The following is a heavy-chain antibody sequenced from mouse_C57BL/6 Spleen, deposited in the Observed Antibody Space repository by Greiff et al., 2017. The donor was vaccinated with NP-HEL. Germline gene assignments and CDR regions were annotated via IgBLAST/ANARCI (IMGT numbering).Heavy chain of an antibody. D-gene: IGHD2-5*01. CDR1: GYTFTSYW. Sequence: QVQLQQPGAELVRPGSSVKLSCKASGYTFTSYWMDWVRQTPGQGLEWIGNIYPSDSETHYNQKFKDKATLTVDQSSGTAYMQLSSLTSKDSAVYYCARRHSNYYAMDYWGQGTSVTVSS. J-gene: IGHJ4*01. CDR2: IYPSDSET. V-gene: IGHV1-61*01. CDR3: ARRHSNYYAMDY.